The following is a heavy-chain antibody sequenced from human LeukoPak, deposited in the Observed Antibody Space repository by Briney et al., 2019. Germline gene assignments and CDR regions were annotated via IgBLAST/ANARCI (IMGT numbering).Heavy chain of an antibody. CDR2: ISAYNGNT. Sequence: ASVKVSCKASGYTFTNYGIGWVRQAPGHGLEWMGWISAYNGNTNTAQKFQGRVTMTTDTSTSTAYMELRSLRSDDTAVYYCRRRGLGGTATIHQPDYWGQGTLVTVSS. V-gene: IGHV1-18*01. J-gene: IGHJ4*02. D-gene: IGHD5-24*01. CDR3: RRRGLGGTATIHQPDY. CDR1: GYTFTNYG.